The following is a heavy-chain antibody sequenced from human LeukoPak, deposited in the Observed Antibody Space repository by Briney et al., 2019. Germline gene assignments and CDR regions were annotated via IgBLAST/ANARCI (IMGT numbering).Heavy chain of an antibody. CDR3: ARGLYDSSGYYYIYYYYGMDV. CDR1: GGSISSYY. CDR2: IYYSGST. V-gene: IGHV4-59*12. Sequence: SETLSLTCTVSGGSISSYYWSWIRQPPGKGLEWIGYIYYSGSTNYNPSLKSRVTISVDTSKNQFSLKLSSVTAADTAVYYCARGLYDSSGYYYIYYYYGMDVWGQGTTVTVSS. J-gene: IGHJ6*02. D-gene: IGHD3-22*01.